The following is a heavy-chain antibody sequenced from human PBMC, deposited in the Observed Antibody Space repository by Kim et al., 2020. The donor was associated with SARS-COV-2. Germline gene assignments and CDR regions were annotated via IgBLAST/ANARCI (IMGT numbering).Heavy chain of an antibody. D-gene: IGHD5-18*01. CDR3: AKEPTGYSYGYDERYFDL. CDR1: GFTFDDYA. Sequence: GGSLRLSCAASGFTFDDYAMHWVRQAPGKGLEWVSGISWNSGSIGYADSVKGRFTISRDNAKNSLYLQMNSLRAEDTALYYCAKEPTGYSYGYDERYFDLWGRGTLVTVSS. CDR2: ISWNSGSI. V-gene: IGHV3-9*01. J-gene: IGHJ2*01.